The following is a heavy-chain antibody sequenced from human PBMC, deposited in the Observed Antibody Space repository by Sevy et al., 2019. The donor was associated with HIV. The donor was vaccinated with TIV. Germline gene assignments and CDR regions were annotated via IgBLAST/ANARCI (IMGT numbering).Heavy chain of an antibody. CDR3: ARVPLEGYYDSSGYPRNWFDP. J-gene: IGHJ5*02. CDR2: INPNSGGT. Sequence: ASVKVSCKASGYTFTGYYMHWVRQAPGQGLEWMGWINPNSGGTNYTQKFQGRVTMTRDTSISTAYMELSRLRSDDTAVYYCARVPLEGYYDSSGYPRNWFDPWGQGTLVTVSS. CDR1: GYTFTGYY. V-gene: IGHV1-2*02. D-gene: IGHD3-22*01.